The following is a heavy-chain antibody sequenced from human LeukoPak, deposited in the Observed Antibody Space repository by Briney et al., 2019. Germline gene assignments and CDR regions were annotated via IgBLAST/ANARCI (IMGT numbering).Heavy chain of an antibody. J-gene: IGHJ6*03. CDR3: ATREQLANGSYYYYYYYMDV. Sequence: SVKVSCKASGGTFSSYAISWVRQAPRQGLEWMGGIIPIFGTANYAQKFQGRVTITTDESTSTAYMELSSLRSEDTAVYYCATREQLANGSYYYYYYYMDVWGKGTTVTVSS. CDR2: IIPIFGTA. CDR1: GGTFSSYA. D-gene: IGHD6-13*01. V-gene: IGHV1-69*05.